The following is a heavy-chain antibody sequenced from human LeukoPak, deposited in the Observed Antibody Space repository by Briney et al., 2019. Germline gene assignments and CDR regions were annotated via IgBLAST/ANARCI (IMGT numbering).Heavy chain of an antibody. CDR3: ARADSSSWDFDY. CDR1: GGTFSSYA. V-gene: IGHV1-69*01. CDR2: IIPIFGTA. D-gene: IGHD6-13*01. J-gene: IGHJ4*02. Sequence: ASVKVSFMASGGTFSSYAISWVRQAPGQGLEWMGGIIPIFGTANYAQKFQGRVTITADESTSTAYMELSSLRSEDTAVYYCARADSSSWDFDYWGQGTLVTVSS.